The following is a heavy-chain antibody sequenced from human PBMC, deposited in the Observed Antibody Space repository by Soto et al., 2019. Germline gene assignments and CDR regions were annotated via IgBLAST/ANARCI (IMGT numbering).Heavy chain of an antibody. Sequence: WGSLRLSCAASGFTFNTYTMNWVRQAGGKGLEWVSSISSSSAYIYYADSVKGRFTISRDNAKNSLYLQMNGLRAEDTAVYYCARDKKLGPGPYYYYYGMDVWGQGTTVT. V-gene: IGHV3-21*01. CDR1: GFTFNTYT. J-gene: IGHJ6*02. CDR2: ISSSSAYI. CDR3: ARDKKLGPGPYYYYYGMDV.